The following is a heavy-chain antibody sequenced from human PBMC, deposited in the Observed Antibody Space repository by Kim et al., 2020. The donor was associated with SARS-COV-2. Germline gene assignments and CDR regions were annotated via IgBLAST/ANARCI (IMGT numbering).Heavy chain of an antibody. CDR1: GGSISSSSYY. CDR2: IYYSGST. Sequence: SETLSLTCTVSGGSISSSSYYWGWIRQPPGQGLEWIGSIYYSGSTYYNPSLNSRVTISVDTSKTQFSLKLSPVTAADTAVYYCARHSLRFLEWSNWFDPWGQGTLVTVSS. CDR3: ARHSLRFLEWSNWFDP. D-gene: IGHD3-3*01. J-gene: IGHJ5*02. V-gene: IGHV4-39*01.